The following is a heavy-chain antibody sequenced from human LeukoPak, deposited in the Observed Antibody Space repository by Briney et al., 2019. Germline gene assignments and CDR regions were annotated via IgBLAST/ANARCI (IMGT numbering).Heavy chain of an antibody. D-gene: IGHD1-1*01. V-gene: IGHV4-39*01. CDR3: AKLVQLYFTNTHDY. CDR1: GGSISSGGSF. CDR2: ISYTGNT. Sequence: PSETLSLTCNVSGGSISSGGSFWGWIRQPPGKGLEWIGSISYTGNTFYNPSLMSRVSISVDTSKNQFSLKLNSVTAADTAVYFCAKLVQLYFTNTHDYWGQGTLVTVSS. J-gene: IGHJ4*02.